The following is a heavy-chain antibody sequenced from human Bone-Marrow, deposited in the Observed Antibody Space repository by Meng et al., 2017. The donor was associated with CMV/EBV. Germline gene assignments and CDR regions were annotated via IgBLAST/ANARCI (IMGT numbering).Heavy chain of an antibody. J-gene: IGHJ3*02. V-gene: IGHV3-15*01. CDR3: TTYDNGAFHI. CDR2: IKSKTQGGAT. D-gene: IGHD3-9*01. Sequence: GESLKISCAASGFTFSSYAMSWVRQAPGKGLEWVGRIKSKTQGGATDYAAPLRGRVTISSDDSKTTLYLQMNSLKSEDTAVYYCTTYDNGAFHIWGQGTMVTVSS. CDR1: GFTFSSYA.